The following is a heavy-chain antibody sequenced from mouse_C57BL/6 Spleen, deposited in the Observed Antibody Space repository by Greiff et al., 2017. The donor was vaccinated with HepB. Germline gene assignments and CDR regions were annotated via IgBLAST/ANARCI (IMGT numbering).Heavy chain of an antibody. J-gene: IGHJ1*03. CDR2: GQGLEWIG. D-gene: IGHD1-1*01. V-gene: IGHV1-87*01. CDR1: YTFSRRVH. CDR3: SEDSAVYYCACLSTTVVEYFDV. Sequence: QVQLQQSGPELARPWASVKISCQAFYTFSRRVHFAIRDTTYWMQWVKQRPGQGLEWIGAIYPGNGDNSYNQKFKGKATLTADKSSSTAYMPLSSLTSEDSAVYYCACLSTTVVEYFDVWGTGTTVTVSS.